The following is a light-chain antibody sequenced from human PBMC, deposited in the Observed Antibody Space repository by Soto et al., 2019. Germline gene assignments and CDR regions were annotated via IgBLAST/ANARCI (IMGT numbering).Light chain of an antibody. Sequence: DIQMTQSPSTLSASVGDRVIITCRASQSIGSWLAWYQQKPGKAPKLLIYAASSLEGWVPSRFRGSGSGTEFTLTISSLLPDDFATYYCQQYNNYPYTFGQGTKLEIK. J-gene: IGKJ2*01. CDR2: AAS. CDR1: QSIGSW. V-gene: IGKV1-5*03. CDR3: QQYNNYPYT.